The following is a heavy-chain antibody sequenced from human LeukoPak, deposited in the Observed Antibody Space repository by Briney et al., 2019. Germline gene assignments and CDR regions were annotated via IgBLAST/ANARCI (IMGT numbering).Heavy chain of an antibody. CDR3: ARAGIAAISFDY. CDR2: INPNSGGT. J-gene: IGHJ4*02. V-gene: IGHV1-2*04. D-gene: IGHD6-13*01. CDR1: GYTFTGYY. Sequence: GSVKVSCKASGYTFTGYYMHWVRQAPGQELEWMGWINPNSGGTNYAQKFQGWVTMTRDTSISTAYMELSRLRSDDTAVYYCARAGIAAISFDYWGQGTLVTVSS.